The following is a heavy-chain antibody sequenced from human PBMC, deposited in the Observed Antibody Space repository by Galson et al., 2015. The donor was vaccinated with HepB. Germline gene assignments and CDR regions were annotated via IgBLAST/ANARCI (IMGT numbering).Heavy chain of an antibody. CDR2: IYPGDSET. J-gene: IGHJ4*02. V-gene: IGHV5-51*03. CDR1: GYSFATYW. D-gene: IGHD4-11*01. CDR3: ARLYSNTHLDY. Sequence: QSGAEVKKAGESLKISCKTSGYSFATYWIGWVRQMPGKGLEWMGSIYPGDSETKYSPSFQGQVTISADKSFTTAYPQWSSLKASDSAIYFCARLYSNTHLDYWGQGSLVSVSS.